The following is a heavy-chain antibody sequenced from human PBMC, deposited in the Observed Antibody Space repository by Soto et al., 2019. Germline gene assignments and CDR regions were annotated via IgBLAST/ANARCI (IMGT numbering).Heavy chain of an antibody. D-gene: IGHD3-3*01. J-gene: IGHJ4*02. CDR1: GGSIRRNY. V-gene: IGHV4-59*01. CDR3: AREAVFGLVPEGYFDS. Sequence: SETLSLTCIVSGGSIRRNYWSWIRQPPGKGLEWIGSIYYSGSTNYNPSLKSRVTISVDTSKNQFSLKLSSVTAADTAVDYCAREAVFGLVPEGYFDSWGQGTLVTVSS. CDR2: IYYSGST.